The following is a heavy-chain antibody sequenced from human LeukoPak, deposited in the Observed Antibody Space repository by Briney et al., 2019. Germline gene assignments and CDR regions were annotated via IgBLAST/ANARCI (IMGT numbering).Heavy chain of an antibody. J-gene: IGHJ4*02. V-gene: IGHV3-23*01. CDR3: GKEVERHFDLKY. CDR2: ISGSGDST. CDR1: GFIFDTHT. Sequence: GGSLRLSCTGSGFIFDTHTLTWVRQAPGKGLEWVASISGSGDSTNYGDSVKGRFTISRDNSKKILYLQMNSLRAEDTAVYYCGKEVERHFDLKYWGQGTLVTVSS.